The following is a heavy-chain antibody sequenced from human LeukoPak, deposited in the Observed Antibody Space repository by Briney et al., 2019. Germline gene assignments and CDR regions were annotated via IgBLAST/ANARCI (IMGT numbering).Heavy chain of an antibody. J-gene: IGHJ4*02. CDR2: IYPGDSDT. CDR1: GYSFSNYW. D-gene: IGHD5-18*01. Sequence: GESLKISCKGSGYSFSNYWIGWVRQMPGKGLEWMGIIYPGDSDTRYSPSFQGQVTISADKSISTAYLQCSSLKASDTAIYYCARHDGYQLDYWGQGTLVTVSS. CDR3: ARHDGYQLDY. V-gene: IGHV5-51*01.